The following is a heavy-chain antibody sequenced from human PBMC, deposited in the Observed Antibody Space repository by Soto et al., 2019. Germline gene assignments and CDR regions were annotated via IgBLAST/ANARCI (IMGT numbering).Heavy chain of an antibody. D-gene: IGHD4-17*01. CDR2: IYHTGAT. CDR3: ARLTTVRYFDS. Sequence: SLTCSIFYDSIRSDYFFGWIRHPPGKVLDWIGSIYHTGATYYNPSLQSRVTISVDTSKNQFSLRVTSIAAADTALYYCARLTTVRYFDSWGQGTLVTVSS. V-gene: IGHV4-38-2*01. CDR1: YDSIRSDYF. J-gene: IGHJ4*02.